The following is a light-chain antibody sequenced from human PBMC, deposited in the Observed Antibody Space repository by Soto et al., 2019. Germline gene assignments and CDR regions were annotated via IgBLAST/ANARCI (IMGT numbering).Light chain of an antibody. J-gene: IGKJ1*01. V-gene: IGKV1-39*01. CDR2: AAS. CDR1: QSISSY. Sequence: DIRMPKSPSSLSASVGDRVTITCRARQSISSYLNWYQQKPGKAPKLLIYAASSLQSGVPSRFSGSGSGTEFTLTISSLQPDDFATYYCQQYNAPTWTFGRGTKVDI. CDR3: QQYNAPTWT.